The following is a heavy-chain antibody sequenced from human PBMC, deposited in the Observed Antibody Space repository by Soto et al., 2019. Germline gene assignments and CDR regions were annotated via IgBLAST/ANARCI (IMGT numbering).Heavy chain of an antibody. V-gene: IGHV1-18*01. D-gene: IGHD5-18*01. CDR1: GYTFTSYG. Sequence: ASVKVSCKASGYTFTSYGISWVRQAPGQGLEWMGWISAYNGNTNYAQKLQGRVTMTTDTSTSTAYMELRSLRSDDTAVYYCARGAPGEYSYGRHFDYWGQGTLVTVSS. CDR3: ARGAPGEYSYGRHFDY. J-gene: IGHJ4*02. CDR2: ISAYNGNT.